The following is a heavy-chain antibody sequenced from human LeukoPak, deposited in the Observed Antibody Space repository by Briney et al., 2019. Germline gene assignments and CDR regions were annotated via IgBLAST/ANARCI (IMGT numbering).Heavy chain of an antibody. Sequence: GESLKISCKGSGYSFTSYWIGWVRQMPGKGLEWMGIIYPGDSDTKYSPSFQGQVTISADKSISTAYLQWSSLKASDTAMYYCARQVHAPDSGVPPGWIIKGPTPAPFDPWGQGTLVTVSS. CDR1: GYSFTSYW. CDR2: IYPGDSDT. CDR3: ARQVHAPDSGVPPGWIIKGPTPAPFDP. D-gene: IGHD3-10*01. J-gene: IGHJ5*02. V-gene: IGHV5-51*01.